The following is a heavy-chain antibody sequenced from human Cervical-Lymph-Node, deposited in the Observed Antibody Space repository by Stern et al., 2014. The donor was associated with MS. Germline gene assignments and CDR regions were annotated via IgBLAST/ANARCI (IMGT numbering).Heavy chain of an antibody. CDR2: ISYDGNSK. CDR1: GLIFSSYG. D-gene: IGHD6-13*01. CDR3: AKAGAAEPGDWFDP. V-gene: IGHV3-30*18. J-gene: IGHJ5*02. Sequence: VQLVESGGGVVQPGESLRLSCAASGLIFSSYGMHWVRQAPGKGLEWVAVISYDGNSKYYRDSVKGRFSISRDNSQNAVYLQMSSLRVEDTAVYFCAKAGAAEPGDWFDPWGQGTQVTVSS.